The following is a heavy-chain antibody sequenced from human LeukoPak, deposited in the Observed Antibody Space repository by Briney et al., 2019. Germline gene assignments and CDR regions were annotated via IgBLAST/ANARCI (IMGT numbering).Heavy chain of an antibody. D-gene: IGHD3-10*01. CDR2: ISTSSSTI. CDR1: GFTFSSYS. V-gene: IGHV3-48*01. J-gene: IGHJ4*02. Sequence: GGSLRLSCAASGFTFSSYSMNWVRQAPGKGLEWVSYISTSSSTIYYTDSVRGRFTISRDNSKNTLYLQMNSLRAEDTAVYYCAKRDMVRGVIALDYWGQGTLVTVSS. CDR3: AKRDMVRGVIALDY.